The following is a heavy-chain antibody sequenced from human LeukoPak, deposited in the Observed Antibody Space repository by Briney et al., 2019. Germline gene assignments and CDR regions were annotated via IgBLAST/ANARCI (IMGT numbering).Heavy chain of an antibody. D-gene: IGHD1-1*01. V-gene: IGHV1-2*02. CDR2: INPKTGDT. Sequence: ASVKVSCRTFGYPFNDYYLHWVRQAPGQGLEWVGFINPKTGDTSYGQNFQGRVTVTSDTSITTVYMDLNSLTSDDTALYFCARNPFHSCSYNACPTCFFYCYLDVWGGGTAVTVSS. CDR3: ARNPFHSCSYNACPTCFFYCYLDV. CDR1: GYPFNDYY. J-gene: IGHJ6*03.